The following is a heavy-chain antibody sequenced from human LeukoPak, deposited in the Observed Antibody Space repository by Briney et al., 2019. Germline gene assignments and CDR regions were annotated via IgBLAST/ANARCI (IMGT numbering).Heavy chain of an antibody. CDR3: AGQAYSSGWLDN. Sequence: SETLSLTCTVSGGSFSDYYWSFIRQPPGKGLKWIGYIYHNRNSDFNPSLKSRVTISVDTSKNQFSLRMSSVTAADTAVYFCAGQAYSSGWLDNWGPGTLVTVSS. CDR2: IYHNRNS. J-gene: IGHJ4*02. CDR1: GGSFSDYY. D-gene: IGHD6-19*01. V-gene: IGHV4-59*01.